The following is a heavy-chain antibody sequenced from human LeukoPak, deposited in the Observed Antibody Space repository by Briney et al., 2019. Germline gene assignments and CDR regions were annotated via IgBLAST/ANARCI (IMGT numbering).Heavy chain of an antibody. CDR3: AKDPQKDYYDSSGYEDY. D-gene: IGHD3-22*01. J-gene: IGHJ4*02. Sequence: GGSLRLSCAASGFTFSSYAMSWVRQAPGKGLEWVSAISGSGGSTYYADSVKGRFTISRDNSKNTLYLQMNSLRAEDTAVYYCAKDPQKDYYDSSGYEDYWGQGTLVTVSS. V-gene: IGHV3-23*01. CDR2: ISGSGGST. CDR1: GFTFSSYA.